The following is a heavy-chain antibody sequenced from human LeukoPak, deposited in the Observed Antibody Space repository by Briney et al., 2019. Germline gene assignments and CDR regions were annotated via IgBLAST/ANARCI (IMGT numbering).Heavy chain of an antibody. CDR1: GGSISSSSYY. J-gene: IGHJ4*02. CDR2: IYYSGST. D-gene: IGHD5-24*01. CDR3: ARLPRDGYNDY. Sequence: SETLSLTCTVSGGSISSSSYYWGWIRQPPGKGLEWIGSIYYSGSTYYNPSLKSRVTISVDTSKNQFSLKLSSVTAADTAVYYCARLPRDGYNDYWGQGTLVTVSS. V-gene: IGHV4-39*01.